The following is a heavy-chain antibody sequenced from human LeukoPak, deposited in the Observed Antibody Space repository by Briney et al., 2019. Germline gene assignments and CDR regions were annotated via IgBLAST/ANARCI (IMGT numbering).Heavy chain of an antibody. D-gene: IGHD5-12*01. V-gene: IGHV4-39*01. J-gene: IGHJ4*02. CDR1: GGSISSSSYY. CDR2: IYYSGST. Sequence: SETLSLTCTVSGGSISSSSYYWGWIRQPPGKGLEWIGSIYYSGSTYYNPSLKSRVTISVDTSKNQFSLKLSSVTAADTAVYYCARSPADIEASFDYWGQGTLVTVSS. CDR3: ARSPADIEASFDY.